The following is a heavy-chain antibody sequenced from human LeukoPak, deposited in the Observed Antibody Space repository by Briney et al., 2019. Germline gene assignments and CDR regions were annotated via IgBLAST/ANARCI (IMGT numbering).Heavy chain of an antibody. V-gene: IGHV3-7*01. CDR3: ARVMPKASNFDY. CDR1: GFTFRSYW. J-gene: IGHJ4*02. Sequence: GGSLRLSCAASGFTFRSYWMHWVRQAPGKGLEWVANIKQDGSEKYYVDSVKGRFTISRDNAKNSLYLQMNSLRAEDTAVYYCARVMPKASNFDYWGQGTLVTVSS. CDR2: IKQDGSEK. D-gene: IGHD2-2*01.